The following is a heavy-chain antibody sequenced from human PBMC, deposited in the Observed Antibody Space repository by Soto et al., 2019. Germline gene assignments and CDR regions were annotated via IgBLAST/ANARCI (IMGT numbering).Heavy chain of an antibody. D-gene: IGHD3-3*01. V-gene: IGHV4-30-4*01. CDR1: GGSISSGDYY. CDR3: ARDYQLRFLEEYYYYGMDV. J-gene: IGHJ6*02. CDR2: MYYSGST. Sequence: SETLSLTCTVSGGSISSGDYYWSWIRQPPGKGLEWIGYMYYSGSTYYNPSLKSRVTISVDTSKNQFSLKLSSVTAADTAVYYCARDYQLRFLEEYYYYGMDVWGQGTTVTVSS.